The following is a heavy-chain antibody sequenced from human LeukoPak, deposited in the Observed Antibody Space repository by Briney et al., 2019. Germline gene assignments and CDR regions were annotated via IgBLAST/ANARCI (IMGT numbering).Heavy chain of an antibody. D-gene: IGHD2-2*01. V-gene: IGHV4-39*07. CDR2: IYYSGST. CDR1: GGSISTINYY. CDR3: ARDRDCSSTSCYHDAFDI. J-gene: IGHJ3*02. Sequence: SETLSLTCTVSGGSISTINYYWGWIRRPPGKGLEWIGSIYYSGSTYYNPSLKSRFTISVDTSKNQFSLEESSVTAADTAVYYCARDRDCSSTSCYHDAFDIWGQGTMVTVSS.